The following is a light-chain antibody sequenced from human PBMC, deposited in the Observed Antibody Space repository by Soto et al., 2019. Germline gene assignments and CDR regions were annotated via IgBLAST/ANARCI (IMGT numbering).Light chain of an antibody. CDR3: QQGYSTTPIT. Sequence: DIQMTQSPSSLSAAMGDRVTITCRASQDIKNYLNWYQHKPWAAPKLLIFGSSNLESGVPARFSGRGAGTEFNFSISSLQREDFATYYCQQGYSTTPITFGQGTRVDIK. CDR2: GSS. J-gene: IGKJ5*01. V-gene: IGKV1-39*01. CDR1: QDIKNY.